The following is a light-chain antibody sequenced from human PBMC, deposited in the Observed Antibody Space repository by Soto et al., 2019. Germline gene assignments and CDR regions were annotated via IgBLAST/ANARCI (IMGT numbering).Light chain of an antibody. V-gene: IGKV3-15*01. Sequence: EIVMTQSPSTLSVSPGERATLSCRASQGISSELAWYQQKPGEPPRLLIYGASTMVTGVPARFTGSGSGSEFNLTISGLQSEDFVVYYCHQGHNWPLTFGQGTRLEI. CDR1: QGISSE. CDR2: GAS. CDR3: HQGHNWPLT. J-gene: IGKJ2*01.